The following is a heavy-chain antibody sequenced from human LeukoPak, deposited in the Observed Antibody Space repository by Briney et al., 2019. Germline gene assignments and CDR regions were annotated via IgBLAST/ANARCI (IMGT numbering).Heavy chain of an antibody. CDR1: GGSFSGYY. D-gene: IGHD3-10*01. J-gene: IGHJ4*02. Sequence: PSETLSLTCAVYGGSFSGYYWSWIRQPPGKGLEWIGEINHSGSTNYNPSLKSRVTISVDTSKNQFSLQLNSVTPEDTAVYYCARDHRGVRGVIHFDYWGQGTLVTVSS. V-gene: IGHV4-34*01. CDR3: ARDHRGVRGVIHFDY. CDR2: INHSGST.